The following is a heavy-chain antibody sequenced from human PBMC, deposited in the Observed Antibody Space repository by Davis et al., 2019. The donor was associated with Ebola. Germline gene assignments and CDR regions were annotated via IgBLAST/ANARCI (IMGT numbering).Heavy chain of an antibody. CDR1: GFTFSSSA. D-gene: IGHD4-17*01. J-gene: IGHJ4*02. CDR3: ASVGYGDRYFDH. V-gene: IGHV3-23*01. CDR2: ISASGATT. Sequence: GESLKISCAASGFTFSSSAMRWVRQAPGKGLEWVSGISASGATTNYADSVKGRLTISRDNSKYTLFLQMNSLRAEATAVYYCASVGYGDRYFDHWGQGTLVTVSS.